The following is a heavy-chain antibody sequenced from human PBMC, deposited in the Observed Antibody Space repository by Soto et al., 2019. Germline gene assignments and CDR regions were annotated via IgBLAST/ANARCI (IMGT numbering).Heavy chain of an antibody. CDR2: ISHSGST. D-gene: IGHD3-3*01. CDR1: SGPINKGAYY. Sequence: PSETLSLTCTVSSGPINKGAYYWSWIRQHPGKGLEWVGHISHSGSTSYNPSLKSRVTISVDTSKNQFSLNLSSVTAADTAVYYCARADDFWSGYYLAYWGQGTLVTVSS. J-gene: IGHJ4*02. V-gene: IGHV4-31*03. CDR3: ARADDFWSGYYLAY.